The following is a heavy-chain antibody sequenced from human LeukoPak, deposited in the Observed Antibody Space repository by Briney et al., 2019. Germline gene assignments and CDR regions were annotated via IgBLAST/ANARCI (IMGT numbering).Heavy chain of an antibody. CDR2: TYYRSKWYN. J-gene: IGHJ4*02. D-gene: IGHD6-13*01. CDR3: ARLGIATGPGDY. V-gene: IGHV6-1*01. CDR1: GDSVSSNSVA. Sequence: SQTLALTCAISGDSVSSNSVAWNWIRHSPSSGLESLGRTYYRSKWYNDHAVSVKGRITINPDTSKNQFSLQLNSVTPEDSAVYYCARLGIATGPGDYWGQGTLVTVSS.